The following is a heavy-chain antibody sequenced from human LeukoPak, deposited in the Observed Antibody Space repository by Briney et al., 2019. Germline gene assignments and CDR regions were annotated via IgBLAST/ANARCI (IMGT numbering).Heavy chain of an antibody. CDR1: GYSFTSYW. D-gene: IGHD2-2*02. CDR2: IYPGDSDT. J-gene: IGHJ4*02. V-gene: IGHV5-51*01. Sequence: GESLKISCKGSGYSFTSYWIGWVRQMPGKGVEWMGIIYPGDSDTRYSPSFQGQVTISADKSISTAYLQWSSLKASDTAMYYCARRYCSSTSCYSIDYWGQGTLVTVSS. CDR3: ARRYCSSTSCYSIDY.